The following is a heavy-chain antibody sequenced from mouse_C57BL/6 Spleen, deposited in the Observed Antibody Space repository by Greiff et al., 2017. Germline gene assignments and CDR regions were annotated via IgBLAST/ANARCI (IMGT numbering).Heavy chain of an antibody. CDR2: INPYNGDT. CDR1: GYSFTGYF. Sequence: VQLQQSGPELVKPGDSVKISCKASGYSFTGYFMNWVMQSHGKSLEWIGRINPYNGDTFYNQKFKGKATLTVDKSSSTAHMELRSLTSEDSAVYYCARSGYYGSKDFDDWGQGTTLTVSS. J-gene: IGHJ2*01. CDR3: ARSGYYGSKDFDD. V-gene: IGHV1-20*01. D-gene: IGHD1-1*01.